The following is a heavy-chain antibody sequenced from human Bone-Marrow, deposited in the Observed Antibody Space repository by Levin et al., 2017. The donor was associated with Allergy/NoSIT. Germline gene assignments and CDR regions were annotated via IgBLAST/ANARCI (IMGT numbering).Heavy chain of an antibody. V-gene: IGHV3-21*01. Sequence: PGGSLRLSCAASGFTFSSYSMNWVRQAPGKGLEWVSSISSSSSYIYYADSVKGRFTISRDNAKNSLYLQMNSLRAEDTAVYYCARDRGGIAVAGPEGIWGQGTMVTVSS. CDR2: ISSSSSYI. J-gene: IGHJ3*02. D-gene: IGHD6-19*01. CDR1: GFTFSSYS. CDR3: ARDRGGIAVAGPEGI.